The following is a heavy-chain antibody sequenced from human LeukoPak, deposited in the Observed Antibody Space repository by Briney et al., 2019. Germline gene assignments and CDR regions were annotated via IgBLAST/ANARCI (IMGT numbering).Heavy chain of an antibody. J-gene: IGHJ4*02. CDR2: IGGGGDGA. CDR1: GLTFSSYA. Sequence: PGGSLRLSCAASGLTFSSYAMRWVRQAPGKGLEWLSEIGGGGDGAYHADSVKGRFTISRDNSKNTLYLQMNSLRAEDTAVYYCTTSWPKVREGDQWGQGTLVTVSS. V-gene: IGHV3-23*01. CDR3: TTSWPKVREGDQ. D-gene: IGHD3-10*01.